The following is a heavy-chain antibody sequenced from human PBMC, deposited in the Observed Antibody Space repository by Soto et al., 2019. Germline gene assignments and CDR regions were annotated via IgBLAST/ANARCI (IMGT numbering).Heavy chain of an antibody. CDR2: ISWNSGSI. Sequence: PVGSLRLSCAASGFTFDDYAMHWVRQAPGKGLEWVSGISWNSGSIGYADSVKGRFTISRDNAKNSLYLQMNSLRAEDTALYYCAKSGDSSGYQDFDYWGQGTLVTVSS. V-gene: IGHV3-9*01. D-gene: IGHD3-22*01. J-gene: IGHJ4*02. CDR3: AKSGDSSGYQDFDY. CDR1: GFTFDDYA.